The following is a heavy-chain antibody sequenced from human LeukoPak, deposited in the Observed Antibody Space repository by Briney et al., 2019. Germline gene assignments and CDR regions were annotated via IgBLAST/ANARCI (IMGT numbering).Heavy chain of an antibody. CDR3: ARGLFGVVIHYYYCGMDV. V-gene: IGHV1-69*04. D-gene: IGHD3-3*01. Sequence: GASVKVSCKASGGTFSSYAISWVRQAPGQGLEWMGRIIPILGIANYAQKFQGRVTITADKSTSTAYMELSSLRSEDTAVYYCARGLFGVVIHYYYCGMDVWGQGTTVTVSS. CDR1: GGTFSSYA. J-gene: IGHJ6*02. CDR2: IIPILGIA.